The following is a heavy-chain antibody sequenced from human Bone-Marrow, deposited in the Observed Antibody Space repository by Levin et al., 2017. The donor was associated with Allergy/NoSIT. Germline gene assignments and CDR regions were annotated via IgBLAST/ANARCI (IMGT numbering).Heavy chain of an antibody. CDR2: IIPKFGTL. CDR3: ATQAPRHPQLFSNFFGP. CDR1: EGTFSSYA. D-gene: IGHD6-6*01. V-gene: IGHV1-69*13. J-gene: IGHJ5*02. Sequence: PVASVKVSCKASEGTFSSYAISWVRQAPGQGLEWMGGIIPKFGTLSYAQSFQGRVTFTADESTNTVYMELSSVRSDDTAVYYCATQAPRHPQLFSNFFGPWGQGTLVIVSS.